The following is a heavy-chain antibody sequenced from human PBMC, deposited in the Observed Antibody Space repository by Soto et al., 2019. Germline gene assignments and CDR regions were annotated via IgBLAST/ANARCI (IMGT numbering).Heavy chain of an antibody. CDR2: IYYSGST. CDR3: ARQRYGSSWNWYDP. D-gene: IGHD6-13*01. J-gene: IGHJ5*02. CDR1: GGSINSYIYY. Sequence: SETLSLTCTVSGGSINSYIYYWGWIRQPPGKGLEWIGDIYYSGSTYYNPSLKSRVTISVDTPNNQFTLKLSSVTAADMAVYYCARQRYGSSWNWYDPWGQGTPVTVST. V-gene: IGHV4-39*01.